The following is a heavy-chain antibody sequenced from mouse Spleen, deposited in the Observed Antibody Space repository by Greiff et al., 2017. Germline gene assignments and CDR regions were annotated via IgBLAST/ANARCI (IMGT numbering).Heavy chain of an antibody. V-gene: IGHV1-4*01. D-gene: IGHD1-1*01. CDR3: ARERTTSGVMDY. CDR1: GYTFTSYT. Sequence: VQLQQSGAELARPGASVKMSCKASGYTFTSYTMHWVKQRPGQGLEWIGYINPSSGYTKYNQKFKDKATLTADKSSSTAYMQLSSLTSEDSAVYYCARERTTSGVMDYWGQGTSVTVSS. CDR2: INPSSGYT. J-gene: IGHJ4*01.